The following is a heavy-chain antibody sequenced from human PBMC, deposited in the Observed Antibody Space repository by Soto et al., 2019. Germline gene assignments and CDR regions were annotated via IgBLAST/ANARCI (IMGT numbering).Heavy chain of an antibody. V-gene: IGHV1-18*01. CDR3: ARALFAVDY. D-gene: IGHD3-16*01. CDR2: INAYNGNT. Sequence: QVQLVQSGAEVKKPGASVKVSCKASGYTFTSYGISWERQAPGQGLEWMGWINAYNGNTNYEQELHGRVTMTTDTATSTAYMERRSLRSDDTAVYSCARALFAVDYWGKGTRFTVSS. J-gene: IGHJ4*02. CDR1: GYTFTSYG.